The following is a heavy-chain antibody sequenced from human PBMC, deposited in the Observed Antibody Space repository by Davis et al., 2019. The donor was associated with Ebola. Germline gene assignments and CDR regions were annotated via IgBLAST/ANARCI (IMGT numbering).Heavy chain of an antibody. CDR2: MSADHLYT. V-gene: IGHV3-11*06. Sequence: GGSLRLSCEASGLTFTDYYMAWIRQAPGKGLEWVSYMSADHLYTNYADSVRGRFTISRHDAKKSLYMHMNSLRVEDSALYYCARVSRKISTGWYRFDAFDMWGQGTLVTVSS. CDR3: ARVSRKISTGWYRFDAFDM. J-gene: IGHJ3*02. D-gene: IGHD6-19*01. CDR1: GLTFTDYY.